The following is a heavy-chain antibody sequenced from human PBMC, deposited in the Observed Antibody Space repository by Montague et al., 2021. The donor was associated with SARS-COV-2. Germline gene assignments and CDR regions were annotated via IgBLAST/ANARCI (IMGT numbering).Heavy chain of an antibody. Sequence: PALVKPTQTLTLTCTFSGFSLSTSGMCVSWIRQPPGKALEWLARIGWDDDKYYSTSLKTRLTISKDTSKNQVVLTMTNMDPVDTATYYCAREIAGATVLDYWGQGTLVTVSS. CDR1: GFSLSTSGMC. J-gene: IGHJ4*02. CDR2: IGWDDDK. V-gene: IGHV2-70*11. CDR3: AREIAGATVLDY. D-gene: IGHD1-26*01.